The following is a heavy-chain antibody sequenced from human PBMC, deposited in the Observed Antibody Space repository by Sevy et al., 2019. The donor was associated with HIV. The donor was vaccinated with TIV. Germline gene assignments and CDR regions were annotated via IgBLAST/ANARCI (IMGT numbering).Heavy chain of an antibody. CDR2: IWNDGSNK. CDR1: GFTFSSYG. V-gene: IGHV3-33*01. CDR3: ARDVRGEGIRPGDLDY. Sequence: GGSLRLSCAASGFTFSSYGMQWVCQAPGKGLEWVAVIWNDGSNKYYADSVKGRFTTSRDNSSNTLYLQMNSLRAEDTAVYYCARDVRGEGIRPGDLDYWGQGTLVTVSS. J-gene: IGHJ4*02. D-gene: IGHD3-10*02.